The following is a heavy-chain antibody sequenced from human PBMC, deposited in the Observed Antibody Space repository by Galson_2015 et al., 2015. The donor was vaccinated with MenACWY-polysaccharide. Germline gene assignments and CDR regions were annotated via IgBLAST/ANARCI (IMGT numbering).Heavy chain of an antibody. CDR1: GFTFRSHD. J-gene: IGHJ4*02. Sequence: SLRLSCAVSGFTFRSHDMNWVRQAPGKGLEWVSYIDTSGTSTKYADSVKGRFIMSRDNAKNSLYLQMHSLRLEDTAVYYCARDTPGIEDFDYWGQGILVTVSS. D-gene: IGHD1-1*01. V-gene: IGHV3-48*03. CDR3: ARDTPGIEDFDY. CDR2: IDTSGTST.